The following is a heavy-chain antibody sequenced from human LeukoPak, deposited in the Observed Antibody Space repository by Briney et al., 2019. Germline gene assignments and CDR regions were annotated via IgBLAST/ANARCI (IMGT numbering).Heavy chain of an antibody. CDR3: ARDWGTSSLYLVS. D-gene: IGHD6-6*01. Sequence: PGGSLRLSCAASGFTFSGYSMNWVRQAPGKGLEWVSSISSSSSYIYYADSVKGRFTISRDNAKNSLYLQMNSLRSEDTAVYYCARDWGTSSLYLVSWGQGTLVTVSS. J-gene: IGHJ4*02. V-gene: IGHV3-21*01. CDR1: GFTFSGYS. CDR2: ISSSSSYI.